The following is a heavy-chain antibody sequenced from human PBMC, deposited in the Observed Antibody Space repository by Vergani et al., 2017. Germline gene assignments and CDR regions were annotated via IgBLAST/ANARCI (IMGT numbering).Heavy chain of an antibody. V-gene: IGHV3-66*01. CDR3: ARYYCGGDCYTWDY. D-gene: IGHD2-21*01. CDR2: IYSGGST. J-gene: IGHJ4*02. CDR1: GFTVSSNY. Sequence: EVQLVESGGGLVQPGGSLRLSCAASGFTVSSNYMSWVRQAPGKGLEWVSVIYSGGSTYYADSVKGRFTISRDNAKNSLYLQMNSLRAEDTAVYYCARYYCGGDCYTWDYWGQGTLVTVSS.